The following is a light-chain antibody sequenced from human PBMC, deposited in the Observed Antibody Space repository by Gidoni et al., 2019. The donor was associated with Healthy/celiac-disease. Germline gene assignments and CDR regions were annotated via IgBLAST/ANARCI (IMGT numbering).Light chain of an antibody. V-gene: IGLV3-22*01. J-gene: IGLJ2*01. CDR3: LSGDEDNPV. Sequence: SYQLPQLPPVSVSPGQTARITCSGAVLGENYADWYHQNPGQAPELVIYEDSERYPGIPERFSGSNSGNTTTLTISRVLTEDEADYYCLSGDEDNPVFGGGTKLTVL. CDR1: VLGENY. CDR2: EDS.